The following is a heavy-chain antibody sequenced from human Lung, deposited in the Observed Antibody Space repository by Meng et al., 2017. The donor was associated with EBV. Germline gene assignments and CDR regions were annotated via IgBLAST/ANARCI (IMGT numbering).Heavy chain of an antibody. CDR2: TYYRSKWYN. J-gene: IGHJ2*01. V-gene: IGHV6-1*02. CDR3: ARGATSVFDL. Sequence: GQLQQSGPGLVQPAQNLSLSYVIAGDSVSSSSAAWTWIRQSPSRGLEWLGRTYYRSKWYNDYAVFVKIRITINPDTSKNQFSLQLNSVTPEDTAVYYCARGATSVFDLWGRGTLVTVSS. CDR1: GDSVSSSSAA.